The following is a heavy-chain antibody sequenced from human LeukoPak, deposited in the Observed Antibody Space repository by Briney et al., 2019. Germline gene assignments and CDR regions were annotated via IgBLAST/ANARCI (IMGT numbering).Heavy chain of an antibody. D-gene: IGHD3-3*01. J-gene: IGHJ6*02. CDR2: LSGRGGSI. CDR3: AREVRFLEWSTYYYYGMDV. CDR1: GFTFRSYA. V-gene: IGHV3-23*01. Sequence: GGSLRLSCAASGFTFRSYAMTWVRQAPGKGLEWVSSLSGRGGSIYYADSVKGRFTISRDNSKNTLYLQMNSLRAEDTAVYYCAREVRFLEWSTYYYYGMDVWGQGTTVTVSS.